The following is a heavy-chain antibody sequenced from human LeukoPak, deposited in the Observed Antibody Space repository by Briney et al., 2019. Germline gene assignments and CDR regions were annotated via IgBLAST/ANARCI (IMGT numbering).Heavy chain of an antibody. V-gene: IGHV3-7*01. CDR2: IKQDGSEK. J-gene: IGHJ4*02. Sequence: GGSLRLSCAASGFTFSLYWMSWVRQAPGKGLEWVANIKQDGSEKYYVDSVKGRFTISRDNSKNSLYLQMNSLRAEDTAMYYCARENYDFWSGYYYPYDFWGQGTLVTVSS. CDR1: GFTFSLYW. D-gene: IGHD3-3*01. CDR3: ARENYDFWSGYYYPYDF.